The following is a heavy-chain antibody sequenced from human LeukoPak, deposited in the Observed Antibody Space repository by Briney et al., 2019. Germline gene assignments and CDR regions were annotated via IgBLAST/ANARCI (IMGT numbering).Heavy chain of an antibody. CDR3: AVEMATRGYYFDY. Sequence: SVKVSCKAFRGTFSSYAISWVRQAPGQGLEWMGRIIPILGIANYAQKFQGRVTITADKSTSTAYMELSSLRSEDTAVYYCAVEMATRGYYFDYWGQGTLVTVSS. V-gene: IGHV1-69*04. J-gene: IGHJ4*02. D-gene: IGHD5-24*01. CDR2: IIPILGIA. CDR1: RGTFSSYA.